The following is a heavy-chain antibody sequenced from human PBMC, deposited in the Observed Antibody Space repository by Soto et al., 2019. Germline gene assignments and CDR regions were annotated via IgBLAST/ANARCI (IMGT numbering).Heavy chain of an antibody. CDR3: ANFDVSSTHF. D-gene: IGHD6-13*01. CDR1: GYTFSGYY. V-gene: IGHV1-2*02. CDR2: INANSGVT. Sequence: QVQLVQSGAEVKKPGASVKVSCKASGYTFSGYYMHWVRQAPGQGLEYMGWINANSGVTNYAQQWQGRVTMTRDTSISTAYMELRSLRSDDTAVFYCANFDVSSTHFWGQGTLVTVSS. J-gene: IGHJ4*02.